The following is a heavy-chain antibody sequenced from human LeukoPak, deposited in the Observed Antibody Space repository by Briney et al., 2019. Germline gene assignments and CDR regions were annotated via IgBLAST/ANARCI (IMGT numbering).Heavy chain of an antibody. Sequence: ASVKVSCKASGYTFISYGISWVRQAPGQGLEWMGWISAYNGNTNYAQKLQGRVTMTTDTSTSTAYMELRSLRSDDTAVYYSARVADDCSSTSCYAGVDYWGQGTLVTVSS. CDR3: ARVADDCSSTSCYAGVDY. V-gene: IGHV1-18*01. CDR2: ISAYNGNT. CDR1: GYTFISYG. D-gene: IGHD2-2*01. J-gene: IGHJ4*02.